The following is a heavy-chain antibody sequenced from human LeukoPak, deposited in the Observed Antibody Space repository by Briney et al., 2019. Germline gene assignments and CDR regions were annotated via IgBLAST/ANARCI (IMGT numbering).Heavy chain of an antibody. D-gene: IGHD2-21*02. V-gene: IGHV3-23*01. CDR1: GFTFITYA. CDR2: ISGTDSGT. Sequence: PGGSLRLSCEASGFTFITYAMSWVRQAPGKGLQWVSGISGTDSGTYYTDSVKGRFTISRDNSKNTVYLQIDSLRAGDTAVYYCAKCIRGSGVCLNFDSWGQGILVTVSS. J-gene: IGHJ4*02. CDR3: AKCIRGSGVCLNFDS.